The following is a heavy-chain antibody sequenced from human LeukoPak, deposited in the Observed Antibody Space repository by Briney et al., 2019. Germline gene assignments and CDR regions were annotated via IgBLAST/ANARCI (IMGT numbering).Heavy chain of an antibody. Sequence: SEALSLTCAVYGGSFSGYYCSWIRQPPGKGLEWIGEINHSGSTNYNPSLKSRVTISVDTSKNQFSLKLSSVTAADTAVYYCARVPATFFDYWGQGTLVTASS. CDR2: INHSGST. CDR3: ARVPATFFDY. V-gene: IGHV4-34*01. J-gene: IGHJ4*02. CDR1: GGSFSGYY. D-gene: IGHD2-2*01.